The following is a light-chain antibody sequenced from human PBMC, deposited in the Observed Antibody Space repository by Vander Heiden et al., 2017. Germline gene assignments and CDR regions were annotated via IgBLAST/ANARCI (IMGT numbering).Light chain of an antibody. J-gene: IGKJ2*01. Sequence: DIQMTQSPSSLSASVGDRVTITCRASQSISSYLNWYQQKPGKAPKLLIYAASSLQSGVPSRFSGSGSGTDFTLTISRLQPEDFATYYCQQSDSTPPYTFGQGTKLXIK. V-gene: IGKV1-39*01. CDR3: QQSDSTPPYT. CDR2: AAS. CDR1: QSISSY.